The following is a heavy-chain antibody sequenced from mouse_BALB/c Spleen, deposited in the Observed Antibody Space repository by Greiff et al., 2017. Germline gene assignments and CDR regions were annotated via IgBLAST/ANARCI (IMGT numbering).Heavy chain of an antibody. CDR1: GYTFTSYV. V-gene: IGHV1-14*01. CDR2: INPYNDGT. Sequence: VQLQQSGPELVKPGASVKMSCKASGYTFTSYVMHWVKQKPGQGLEWIGYINPYNDGTKYNEKFKGKATLTSDKSSSTAYMELSSLTSEDSAVYYCARDGLRGAMDYWGQGTSVTVSS. CDR3: ARDGLRGAMDY. D-gene: IGHD1-1*01. J-gene: IGHJ4*01.